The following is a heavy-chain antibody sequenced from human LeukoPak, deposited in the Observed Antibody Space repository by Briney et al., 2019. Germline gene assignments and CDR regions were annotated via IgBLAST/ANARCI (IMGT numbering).Heavy chain of an antibody. V-gene: IGHV4-38-2*02. CDR3: AIAAAEGY. J-gene: IGHJ4*02. Sequence: SETLSLTCTVSGYSISSGYYWGWIRQPPGKGLEWIGSIYHSGSTYYNPSLKSRVTISVDTSKNQFSLKLSSVTAADTAVYYCAIAAAEGYWGQGTLVTVSS. D-gene: IGHD6-13*01. CDR1: GYSISSGYY. CDR2: IYHSGST.